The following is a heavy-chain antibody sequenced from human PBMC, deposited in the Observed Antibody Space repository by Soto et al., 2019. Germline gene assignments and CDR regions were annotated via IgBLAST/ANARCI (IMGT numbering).Heavy chain of an antibody. CDR3: ARERWEAATVTTARYYYYYYGMDV. V-gene: IGHV3-48*03. D-gene: IGHD4-4*01. CDR2: ISSSCSTI. CDR1: GFTFISYE. J-gene: IGHJ6*02. Sequence: PGGSLRLSCAASGFTFISYEMNWVRQTPGKGLEGVSYISSSCSTIYYADSVKGRFTISRDNAKNSLYLQMNSLRAEDTAVYYCARERWEAATVTTARYYYYYYGMDVWGQGTTVTVS.